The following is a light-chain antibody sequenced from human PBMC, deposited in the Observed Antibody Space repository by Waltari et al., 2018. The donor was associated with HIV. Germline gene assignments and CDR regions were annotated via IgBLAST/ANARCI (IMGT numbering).Light chain of an antibody. V-gene: IGLV2-14*03. J-gene: IGLJ3*02. Sequence: QSALSQPASVSVSPGHSFVISCTGTRDHVGSSNYVHSYQQHPAKVPKLVIYDVTSRPSGVSNRFSGSKSGNTASLTISGLRADDEADYYCSSYVGSSTAWLFGGGTKLTV. CDR2: DVT. CDR1: RDHVGSSNY. CDR3: SSYVGSSTAWL.